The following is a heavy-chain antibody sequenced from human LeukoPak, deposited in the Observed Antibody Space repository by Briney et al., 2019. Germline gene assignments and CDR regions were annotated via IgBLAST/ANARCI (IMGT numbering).Heavy chain of an antibody. D-gene: IGHD3-16*01. V-gene: IGHV4-34*01. CDR2: VNHGGDT. J-gene: IGHJ5*02. CDR3: ARAAWNGGGGFDP. CDR1: NGSFSGYY. Sequence: SETLSLTCAVYNGSFSGYYWSWIRQSPEKGLEWIGEVNHGGDTNYNPSLRSRVTISLDTSKNHFPLKLRSVTAADTAIYNCARAAWNGGGGFDPWGQGTLVTVSS.